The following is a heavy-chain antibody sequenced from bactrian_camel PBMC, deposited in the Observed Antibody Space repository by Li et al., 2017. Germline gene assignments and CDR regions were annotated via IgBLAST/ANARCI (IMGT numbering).Heavy chain of an antibody. J-gene: IGHJ4*01. CDR1: GLTFADYA. CDR3: ANSGSWYDAGYNY. D-gene: IGHD6*01. Sequence: HVQLVESGGGSVQAGGSLRLSCTVSGLTFADYAMGWFRQAPGKEREGVSAIGWGVGLTYYSDSVKGRFTISRDNAANTVYLQLNSLKTEDTAVYYCANSGSWYDAGYNYWGQGTQVTVS. V-gene: IGHV3S63*01. CDR2: IGWGVGLT.